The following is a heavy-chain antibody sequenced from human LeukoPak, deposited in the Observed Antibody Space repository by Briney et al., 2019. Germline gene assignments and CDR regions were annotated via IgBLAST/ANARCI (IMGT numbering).Heavy chain of an antibody. J-gene: IGHJ6*03. D-gene: IGHD1-1*01. CDR2: IYTSGST. CDR3: ARVTWFPGTSYYYMDV. CDR1: GGSISSYY. V-gene: IGHV4-4*07. Sequence: SETLSLTCTVSGGSISSYYWSWIRQPAGKGLEWIGRIYTSGSTNYNPSLKSRVTMSVDTSKNQFSLKLSSVTAADTAVYYCARVTWFPGTSYYYMDVWGKGTTVTVSS.